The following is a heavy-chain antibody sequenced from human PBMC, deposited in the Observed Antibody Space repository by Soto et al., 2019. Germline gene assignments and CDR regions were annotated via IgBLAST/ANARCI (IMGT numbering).Heavy chain of an antibody. CDR3: TRSGNNFYYYGMDV. CDR1: GFTFISYD. CDR2: ISSSGSVI. Sequence: GGSLSLSCVSSGFTFISYDMNWVRQAPGKGLEWVSYISSSGSVIKYGDSVKGRCTTSRDNAKNSLYLQMNSLRAEDTALYYCTRSGNNFYYYGMDVWGQGTTVTVSS. J-gene: IGHJ6*02. V-gene: IGHV3-48*03. D-gene: IGHD6-25*01.